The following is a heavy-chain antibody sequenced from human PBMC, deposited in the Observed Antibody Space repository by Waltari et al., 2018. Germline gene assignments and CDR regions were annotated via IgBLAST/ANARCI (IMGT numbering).Heavy chain of an antibody. V-gene: IGHV4-34*01. Sequence: QVQLQQWGAGLLKPSETLSLTCAVSGGSFSGSYWSWIRQPPGKGLEWIGEINHSGSTNYNPSLKSRVTISVDTSKNQFSLKLSSVTAADTAVYYCARSEVLWWNYYGMDVWGQGTTVTVSS. CDR2: INHSGST. D-gene: IGHD3-10*01. CDR3: ARSEVLWWNYYGMDV. J-gene: IGHJ6*02. CDR1: GGSFSGSY.